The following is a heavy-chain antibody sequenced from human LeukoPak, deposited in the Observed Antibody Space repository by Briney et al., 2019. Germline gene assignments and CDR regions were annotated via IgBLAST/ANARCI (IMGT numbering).Heavy chain of an antibody. J-gene: IGHJ4*02. Sequence: SETLSLTCTVSGGSISSYYWSWIRQPPGKGLEWIGYIYYSGCTNYNPSLKSRVTISVDTSKNQFSLKLSSVTAADTAVYYCASGSSGWYYRIDYWGQGTLVTVSS. CDR1: GGSISSYY. CDR3: ASGSSGWYYRIDY. D-gene: IGHD6-19*01. CDR2: IYYSGCT. V-gene: IGHV4-59*01.